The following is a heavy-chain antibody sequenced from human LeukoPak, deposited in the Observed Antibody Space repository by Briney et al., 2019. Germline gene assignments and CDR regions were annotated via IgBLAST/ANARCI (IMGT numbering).Heavy chain of an antibody. Sequence: GGSLRLSCAASGFTFSDYSTNWVRQAPGKGLEWISYIGIDSGNTNYADSVKGRFTISGDKAKNSLYLQMNSLRVEDTAVYYCARDYKYAFDNWGQGTLVTVSS. D-gene: IGHD5-24*01. V-gene: IGHV3-48*01. CDR3: ARDYKYAFDN. CDR2: IGIDSGNT. CDR1: GFTFSDYS. J-gene: IGHJ4*02.